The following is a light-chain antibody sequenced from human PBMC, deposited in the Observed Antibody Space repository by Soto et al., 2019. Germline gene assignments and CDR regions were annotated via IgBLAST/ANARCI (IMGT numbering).Light chain of an antibody. Sequence: ALQMTQSPSSLSASVGDRVTISCRASQGIRNDLGWYQQKPGKAPNVLIYAASSLQSGAPSRFSGSGSGTDFTLTISSLQPVDFATYYCLQDYNYPSWTFGQGTKVEIK. V-gene: IGKV1-6*01. J-gene: IGKJ1*01. CDR3: LQDYNYPSWT. CDR2: AAS. CDR1: QGIRND.